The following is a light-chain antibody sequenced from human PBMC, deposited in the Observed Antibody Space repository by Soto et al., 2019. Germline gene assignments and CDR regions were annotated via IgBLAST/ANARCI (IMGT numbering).Light chain of an antibody. V-gene: IGKV1-39*01. CDR1: QGISSY. Sequence: IQLTQSPSSLSASVGDRVTMACRASQGISSYLAWYQQKPGKAPKLLIYAASTLQSGVPSRFSGSGSGTDFTLTISSLQPEDFATYYCQQSYSTLITFGQGTRLEIK. CDR2: AAS. J-gene: IGKJ5*01. CDR3: QQSYSTLIT.